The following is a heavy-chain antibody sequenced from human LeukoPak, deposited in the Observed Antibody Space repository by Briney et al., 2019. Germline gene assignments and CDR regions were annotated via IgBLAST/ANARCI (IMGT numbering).Heavy chain of an antibody. J-gene: IGHJ4*02. CDR2: INSDGRII. D-gene: IGHD4-23*01. V-gene: IGHV3-74*03. Sequence: PGGSLRLSCAASGFTFSTYWMHWLRQVPGKGLVWVSRINSDGRIITYADSVKGRFTISRDNARNMVYLQMNSLRAEDTAVYYCVSSMVTYWGQGTLVPVSS. CDR1: GFTFSTYW. CDR3: VSSMVTY.